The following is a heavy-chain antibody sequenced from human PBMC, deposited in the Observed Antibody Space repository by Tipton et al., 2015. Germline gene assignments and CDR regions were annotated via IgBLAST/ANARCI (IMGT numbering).Heavy chain of an antibody. CDR3: ARERGYSYGSHFDS. CDR1: GGSISSYY. V-gene: IGHV4-4*07. D-gene: IGHD5-18*01. Sequence: TLYLTCTVSGGSISSYYWSWIRQPAGKGLEWIGRIYTSGSTNYNPSLKSRVTMSVDTSNNHFSLKLSSVTAADTAVYYCARERGYSYGSHFDSWGQGTLVTVSS. J-gene: IGHJ4*02. CDR2: IYTSGST.